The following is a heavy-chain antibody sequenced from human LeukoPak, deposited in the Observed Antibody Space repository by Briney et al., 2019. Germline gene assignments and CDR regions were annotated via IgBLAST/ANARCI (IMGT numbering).Heavy chain of an antibody. Sequence: PSETLSLTCTVSGGSISSSSYYWGWIRQPPGKGLEWIGSIHYSGSTYYNPSLKSRVTISVDTSKNQFSLKLSSVTAADTAVYYCARQVVVVVAATRDYFDYWGQGTLVTVSS. CDR3: ARQVVVVVAATRDYFDY. D-gene: IGHD2-15*01. CDR1: GGSISSSSYY. J-gene: IGHJ4*02. V-gene: IGHV4-39*01. CDR2: IHYSGST.